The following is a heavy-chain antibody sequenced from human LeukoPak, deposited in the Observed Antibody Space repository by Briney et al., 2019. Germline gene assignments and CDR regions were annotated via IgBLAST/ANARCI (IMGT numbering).Heavy chain of an antibody. CDR3: ARGSSGWYFDY. D-gene: IGHD6-19*01. Sequence: PSETLSLTCTVSGGSFTTYYWTWIRQPPGKGLEWIGYIYDIGNTNYNPSLKSRVTTSVDTPKNQFSLKLSSVTAADTAVYYCARGSSGWYFDYWGQGSLVTVSS. J-gene: IGHJ4*02. CDR2: IYDIGNT. V-gene: IGHV4-59*12. CDR1: GGSFTTYY.